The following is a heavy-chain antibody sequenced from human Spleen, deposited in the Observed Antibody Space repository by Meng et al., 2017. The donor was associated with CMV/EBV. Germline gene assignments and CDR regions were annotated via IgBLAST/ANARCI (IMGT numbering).Heavy chain of an antibody. CDR3: ATVGGTESNWFDP. V-gene: IGHV5-51*01. D-gene: IGHD1-1*01. J-gene: IGHJ5*02. CDR2: IYPGDSDT. CDR1: GYTFSKYW. Sequence: GESLKISCKGSGYTFSKYWIGWVRQMPGKGLEWMGVIYPGDSDTRYSPSFQGQVTITADKSIRTAYLQWSSLKASDTAIYYCATVGGTESNWFDPWGQGTLVTVSS.